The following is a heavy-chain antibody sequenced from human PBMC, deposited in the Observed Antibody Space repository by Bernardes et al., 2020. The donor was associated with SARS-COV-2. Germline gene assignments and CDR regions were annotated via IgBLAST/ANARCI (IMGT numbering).Heavy chain of an antibody. Sequence: ASVKVSCKASGYTFTSYGISWVRQAPGQGLEWMGWISGDDGNTNYAQKFHGRVTMTTDTSTNTACMELRSLRSDDTAVYFCATGVDYSYGLGWFDPWGQGTLVIVSS. J-gene: IGHJ5*02. CDR2: ISGDDGNT. CDR1: GYTFTSYG. D-gene: IGHD5-18*01. CDR3: ATGVDYSYGLGWFDP. V-gene: IGHV1-18*01.